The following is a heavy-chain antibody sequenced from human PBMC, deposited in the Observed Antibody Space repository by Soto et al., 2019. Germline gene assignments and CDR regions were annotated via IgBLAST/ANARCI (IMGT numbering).Heavy chain of an antibody. Sequence: SVKVSCKASGGTFSGYAISWVRQAPGQGLEWMGGIIPIFGTANYAQKFQGRVTITADESTSTAYMELSSLRSEDTAVYYCAPYYYDSSSYYVGYWGQGTLVTVSS. D-gene: IGHD3-22*01. CDR1: GGTFSGYA. CDR3: APYYYDSSSYYVGY. V-gene: IGHV1-69*13. CDR2: IIPIFGTA. J-gene: IGHJ4*02.